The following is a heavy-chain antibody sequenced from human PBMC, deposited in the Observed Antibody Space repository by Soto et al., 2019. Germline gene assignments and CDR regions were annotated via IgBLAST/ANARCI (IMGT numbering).Heavy chain of an antibody. CDR3: AKVYPAVAGTRAYDAFDI. CDR1: GFTFSSYA. CDR2: ISGSGGST. Sequence: GGSLRLSCAASGFTFSSYAMSWVRQAPGKGLEWVSAISGSGGSTYYADSVKGRFTISRDNSKNTLYLQMNSLRAEDTAVYYCAKVYPAVAGTRAYDAFDIWGQGTMVTVSS. V-gene: IGHV3-23*01. J-gene: IGHJ3*02. D-gene: IGHD6-19*01.